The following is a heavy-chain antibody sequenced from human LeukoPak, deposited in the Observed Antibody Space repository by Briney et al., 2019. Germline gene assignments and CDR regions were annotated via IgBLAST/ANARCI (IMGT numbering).Heavy chain of an antibody. CDR2: INPTTGST. CDR3: ARDLNPQSIGMRAFDI. J-gene: IGHJ3*02. V-gene: IGHV1-46*01. Sequence: GSVKVSCKASGYTFTHFYLHWVRQAPGQGVEGMGIINPTTGSTTDAQKLQGRVTMTRDMSTSTVYMELSSLRSEDTAVYFCARDLNPQSIGMRAFDIWGQGTMVTASS. D-gene: IGHD1-14*01. CDR1: GYTFTHFY.